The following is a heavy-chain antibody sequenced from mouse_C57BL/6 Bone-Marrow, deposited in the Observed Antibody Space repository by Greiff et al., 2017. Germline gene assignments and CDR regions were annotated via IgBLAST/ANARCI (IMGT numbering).Heavy chain of an antibody. Sequence: QVQLKESGAELVKPGASVQMSCKASGYTFTTYPIEWMKQNHGKSLEWIGNFHPYNDDTKYNEKFKGKATLTVEKSSSTVYLELSRLTSDDSAVYYCARGGNYGGYYFDYWGKGTTRTVSS. CDR2: FHPYNDDT. CDR3: ARGGNYGGYYFDY. J-gene: IGHJ2*01. V-gene: IGHV1-47*01. D-gene: IGHD2-1*01. CDR1: GYTFTTYP.